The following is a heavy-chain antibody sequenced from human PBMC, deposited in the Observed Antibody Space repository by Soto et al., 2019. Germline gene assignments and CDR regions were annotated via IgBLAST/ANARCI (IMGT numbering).Heavy chain of an antibody. CDR3: AKDPGDYYYYHMDV. D-gene: IGHD7-27*01. V-gene: IGHV3-23*01. J-gene: IGHJ6*03. Sequence: GGSLRLSCAASGFTFSSYAMSWVRQAPGKGLEWVSAISGSGGSTYYADSVKGRFTISRDNSKNTLYLQMNSLRAEDTVVYYCAKDPGDYYYYHMDVWGKGTTVTVSS. CDR2: ISGSGGST. CDR1: GFTFSSYA.